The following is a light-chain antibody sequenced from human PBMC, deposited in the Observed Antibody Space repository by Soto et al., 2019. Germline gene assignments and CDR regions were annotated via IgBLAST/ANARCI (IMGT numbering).Light chain of an antibody. CDR3: QQYDGNIRT. CDR1: QSVRTW. J-gene: IGKJ1*01. Sequence: DIQMTQSPSTLSASVGDRITISCRASQSVRTWLAWHQQKPGKAPKVLIYKASILQSGVPSRFSGSGSGTEFTLTISSLQPDDFATYYCQQYDGNIRTFVQGTKVEIK. CDR2: KAS. V-gene: IGKV1-5*03.